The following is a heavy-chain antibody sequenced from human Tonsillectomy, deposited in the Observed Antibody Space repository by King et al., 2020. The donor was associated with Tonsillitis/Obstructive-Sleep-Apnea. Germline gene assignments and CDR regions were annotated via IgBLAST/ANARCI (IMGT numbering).Heavy chain of an antibody. CDR3: ARDSDYGDVCDY. Sequence: VQLVESGGNLIQPGGSLRLSCAASGFTVSSNYMSWVRQAPGKGLEWVSIIYSGGSTYYADSVKGRFTISRDNSKNTLYLQMNSLRAEDTAVYYCARDSDYGDVCDYWGQGTLVTVSS. J-gene: IGHJ4*02. CDR1: GFTVSSNY. V-gene: IGHV3-53*01. CDR2: IYSGGST. D-gene: IGHD4-17*01.